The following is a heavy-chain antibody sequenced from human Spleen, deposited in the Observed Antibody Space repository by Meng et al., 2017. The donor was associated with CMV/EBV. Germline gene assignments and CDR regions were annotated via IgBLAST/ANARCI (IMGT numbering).Heavy chain of an antibody. CDR1: GFTSSNYW. V-gene: IGHV3-7*01. Sequence: GESLKISCAASGFTSSNYWMTWVRQAPGKGLEWVANIKQNGDEKYYVDSVRGRFTISRDNAKNSLYLQMNGLTAEDTAVYYCARARRGIVAGFDSWGQGTLVTVSS. J-gene: IGHJ4*02. D-gene: IGHD3-22*01. CDR3: ARARRGIVAGFDS. CDR2: IKQNGDEK.